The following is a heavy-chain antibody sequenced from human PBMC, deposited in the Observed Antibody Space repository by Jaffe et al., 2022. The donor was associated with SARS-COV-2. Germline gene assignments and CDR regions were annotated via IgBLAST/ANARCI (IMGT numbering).Heavy chain of an antibody. CDR2: INHSGST. CDR1: GGSFSGYY. D-gene: IGHD3-22*01. Sequence: QVQLQQWGAGLLKPSETLSLTCAVYGGSFSGYYWSWIRQPPGKGLEWIGEINHSGSTNYNPSLKSRVTISVDTSKNQFSLKLSSVTAADTAVYYCARVTGADSSGYYVQGGWFDPWGQGTLVTVSS. CDR3: ARVTGADSSGYYVQGGWFDP. V-gene: IGHV4-34*01. J-gene: IGHJ5*02.